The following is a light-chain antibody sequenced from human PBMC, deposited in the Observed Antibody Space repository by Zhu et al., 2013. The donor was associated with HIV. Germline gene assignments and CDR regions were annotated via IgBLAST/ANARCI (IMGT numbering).Light chain of an antibody. V-gene: IGKV3-11*01. CDR2: DAS. CDR3: QQRTNWPQIT. J-gene: IGKJ4*01. Sequence: EILMTQSPATLSVSPGGRATLSCRASQSISRNVAWYQQKPGQAPRLLIYDASNRATGTPARFSGSGSGTDFTLTISSLEPEDFAVYYCQQRTNWPQITFGGGTKVEIK. CDR1: QSISRN.